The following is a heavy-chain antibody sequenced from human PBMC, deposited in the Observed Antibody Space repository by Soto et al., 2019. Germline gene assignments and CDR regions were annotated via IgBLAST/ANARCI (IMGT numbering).Heavy chain of an antibody. CDR3: ARDRAAGLVATASGGWFDP. CDR2: IYYSGST. V-gene: IGHV4-30-4*01. D-gene: IGHD2-15*01. CDR1: GGSISSGDYY. J-gene: IGHJ5*02. Sequence: QVQLQESGPGLVKPSQTLSLTCTVSGGSISSGDYYWSWIRQPPGKCLEWIGYIYYSGSTYYNPSLRSRVTISVATSKNQFSLKLRSVTAADTAVYYCARDRAAGLVATASGGWFDPWGQGTLVTVSS.